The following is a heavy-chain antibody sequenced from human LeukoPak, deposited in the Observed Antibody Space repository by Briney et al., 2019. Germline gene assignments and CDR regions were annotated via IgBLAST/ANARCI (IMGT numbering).Heavy chain of an antibody. D-gene: IGHD3-22*01. J-gene: IGHJ6*03. CDR2: IYSGGTT. CDR1: GFAFSSYG. CDR3: ARVAYDTSGYPYCCYMDV. V-gene: IGHV3-53*01. Sequence: PGGSLRLSCAASGFAFSSYGMHWVRQAPGKGLEWVSVIYSGGTTYYADSVKGRFTISRDNSKNTLYLQLNSLRAEDTAVYYCARVAYDTSGYPYCCYMDVWGKGTTVTISS.